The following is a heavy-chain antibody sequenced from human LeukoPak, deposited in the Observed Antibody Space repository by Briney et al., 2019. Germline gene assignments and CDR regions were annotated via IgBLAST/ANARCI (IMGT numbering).Heavy chain of an antibody. CDR1: GFSFSSHG. D-gene: IGHD2-15*01. Sequence: GGSLRLSCAASGFSFSSHGMHWVRQAPGKGLEWVAVISFDGSDKYYADSVEGRFTISRDNSKNTLYVQMNSLRAEDTAVYYCAKGCRSGSICFLIDYWGQGTLVTVSS. V-gene: IGHV3-30*18. CDR3: AKGCRSGSICFLIDY. CDR2: ISFDGSDK. J-gene: IGHJ4*02.